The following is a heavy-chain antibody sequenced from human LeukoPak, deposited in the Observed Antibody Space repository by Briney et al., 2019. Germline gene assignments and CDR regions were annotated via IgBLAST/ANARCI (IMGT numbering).Heavy chain of an antibody. CDR3: AKEVGVTTRGSFAY. J-gene: IGHJ4*02. CDR2: IRYDGSNQ. Sequence: PGGSLRLSCAASGFTFSNHGMLWVRQAPGKGLEWVAFIRYDGSNQYYADSVKGRFTTSRDSSKNTLYLQMNSLRDEDTAVYYCAKEVGVTTRGSFAYWGQGTLVTVSS. V-gene: IGHV3-30*02. D-gene: IGHD1-26*01. CDR1: GFTFSNHG.